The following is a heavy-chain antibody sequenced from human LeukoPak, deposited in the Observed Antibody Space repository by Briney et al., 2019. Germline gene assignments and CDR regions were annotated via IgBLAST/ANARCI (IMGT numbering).Heavy chain of an antibody. CDR2: IRQDGSEK. Sequence: GGSLRLSCAASGFTFSSYWISWVRQAPGKGLEWVANIRQDGSEKYYVDSVKGRFTISRDNAKNSLYLQMNSLRAEDTAVYYCARGQTTVTNWGQGTLVTVSS. CDR3: ARGQTTVTN. CDR1: GFTFSSYW. J-gene: IGHJ4*02. D-gene: IGHD4-17*01. V-gene: IGHV3-7*03.